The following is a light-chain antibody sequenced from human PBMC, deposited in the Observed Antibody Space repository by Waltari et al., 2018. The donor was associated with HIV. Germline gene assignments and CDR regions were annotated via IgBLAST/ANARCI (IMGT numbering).Light chain of an antibody. CDR1: SSDVGGYNY. CDR3: CSYAGLKV. CDR2: DVS. J-gene: IGLJ1*01. Sequence: QSALTQPRSVSGSPGQSVTISCTGTSSDVGGYNYVSWYQQHPGKAPKLMIYDVSKRPSVVPDRFSGSKSGNTASLTISGLQAEDEADYYCCSYAGLKVFGTGTKVTVL. V-gene: IGLV2-11*01.